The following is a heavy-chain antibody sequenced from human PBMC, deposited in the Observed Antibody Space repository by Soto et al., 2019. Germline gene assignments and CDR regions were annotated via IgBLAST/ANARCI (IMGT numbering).Heavy chain of an antibody. Sequence: GGSLRLSCTTSGFTFSSDAMTWVRQAPGQGLEWVSAIFVGGDTTYYADSVKGRFTISRDDSKSTLFLQLNSLRAEDTALYYCANYFRGXGNYYFQYWGQGTLVTAPQ. CDR1: GFTFSSDA. V-gene: IGHV3-23*01. CDR2: IFVGGDTT. D-gene: IGHD3-10*02. J-gene: IGHJ4*02. CDR3: ANYFRGXGNYYFQY.